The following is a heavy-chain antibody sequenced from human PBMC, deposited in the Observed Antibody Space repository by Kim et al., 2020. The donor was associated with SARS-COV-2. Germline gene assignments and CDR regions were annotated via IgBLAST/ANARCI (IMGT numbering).Heavy chain of an antibody. CDR2: IYTSGCT. CDR3: ARDDYSSGWDAWPGGY. V-gene: IGHV4-61*02. Sequence: SETLSLTCTVSGGSISSGSYYWSWIRQPAGKGLEWIGRIYTSGCTNYNPSLKSRVTISVDTSMNQVSLKLSSVTAADTSVYYCARDDYSSGWDAWPGGYWGQGTLVTVST. CDR1: GGSISSGSYY. J-gene: IGHJ4*02. D-gene: IGHD6-19*01.